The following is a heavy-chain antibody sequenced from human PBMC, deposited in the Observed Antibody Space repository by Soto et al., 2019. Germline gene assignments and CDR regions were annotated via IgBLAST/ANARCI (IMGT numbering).Heavy chain of an antibody. Sequence: ASAKVSCTASCYTFTSYGITLLRHATGQWLECMGWISAYSGNTNYAQKLQGRVTMTTDTSTSTAYMELRSLRSDDTAVYYCARSLLESYNWFDTWGQGTLVTVSS. CDR3: ARSLLESYNWFDT. J-gene: IGHJ5*02. V-gene: IGHV1-18*01. CDR2: ISAYSGNT. D-gene: IGHD3-3*01. CDR1: CYTFTSYG.